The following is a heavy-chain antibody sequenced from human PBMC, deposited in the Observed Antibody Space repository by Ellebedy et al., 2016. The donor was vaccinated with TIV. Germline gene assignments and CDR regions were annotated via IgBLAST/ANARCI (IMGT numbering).Heavy chain of an antibody. V-gene: IGHV7-4-1*02. J-gene: IGHJ4*02. CDR1: GYTFTDYS. CDR2: INTYTGNP. D-gene: IGHD5-24*01. Sequence: ASVKVSCNASGYTFTDYSIIWVRHAPGQGLEWMGWINTYTGNPKYAQGFTGRFVFSLYTSVNTAYLQINSLKAADTAVYYCARDYYGSLQPFDHWGQGTLVTVSS. CDR3: ARDYYGSLQPFDH.